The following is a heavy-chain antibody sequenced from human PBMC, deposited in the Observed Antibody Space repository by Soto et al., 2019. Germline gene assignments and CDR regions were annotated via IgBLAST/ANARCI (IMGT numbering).Heavy chain of an antibody. V-gene: IGHV3-30-3*01. CDR1: GFTFSSYA. J-gene: IGHJ4*02. D-gene: IGHD3-22*01. CDR3: ARTIVVVVPDNFDH. Sequence: GGSLRLSCAASGFTFSSYAMHWVRQAPGKGLEWVAVISYDGSNKYYADSVKGRFTISRDNSKNSLFLQMNSLRGEDTAVYYCARTIVVVVPDNFDHWGQGALVTVSS. CDR2: ISYDGSNK.